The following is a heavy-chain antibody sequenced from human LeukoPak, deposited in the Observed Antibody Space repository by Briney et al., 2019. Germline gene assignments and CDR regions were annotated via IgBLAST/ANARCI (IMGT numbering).Heavy chain of an antibody. Sequence: KPGGSLRLSCAASGFTFSSYNMKWVRQAPGEGLEWVSFISTTSNYIYYADSVKGRFTISRDNAKNSLYLQMNSLRGEDAALYYCARAGVCTTTSCDGGIDYWGQGTLVTVSS. J-gene: IGHJ4*02. CDR3: ARAGVCTTTSCDGGIDY. V-gene: IGHV3-21*06. CDR1: GFTFSSYN. D-gene: IGHD2-2*01. CDR2: ISTTSNYI.